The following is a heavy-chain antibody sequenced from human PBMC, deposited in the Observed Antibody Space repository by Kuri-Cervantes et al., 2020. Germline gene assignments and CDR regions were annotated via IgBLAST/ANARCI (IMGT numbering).Heavy chain of an antibody. V-gene: IGHV3-21*01. D-gene: IGHD5-24*01. Sequence: GESLKISCAASGFTFSSYSMNWVRQAPGKGLEWVSSISSSSSYIYYADSVKGRFTISRDNAKNSLYLQMNSLRAEDTAVYYCAREGRDGYNYFAFDYWGQGTLVTVSS. J-gene: IGHJ4*02. CDR1: GFTFSSYS. CDR3: AREGRDGYNYFAFDY. CDR2: ISSSSSYI.